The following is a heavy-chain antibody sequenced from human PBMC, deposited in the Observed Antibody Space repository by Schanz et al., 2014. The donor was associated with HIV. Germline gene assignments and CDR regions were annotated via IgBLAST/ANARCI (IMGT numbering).Heavy chain of an antibody. CDR1: GFTFSSYW. V-gene: IGHV3-7*03. CDR3: ARVFGRTYGLPDY. CDR2: MNQDGSRK. D-gene: IGHD3-10*01. J-gene: IGHJ4*02. Sequence: EVQLVESGGGLVQPGGSLRLSCAASGFTFSSYWMTWVRQAPGKGLEMVANMNQDGSRKYYVDSVKGRFTISRDNAANSLFLQMNSPRAEDTAVYYCARVFGRTYGLPDYWGQGTLVTVSS.